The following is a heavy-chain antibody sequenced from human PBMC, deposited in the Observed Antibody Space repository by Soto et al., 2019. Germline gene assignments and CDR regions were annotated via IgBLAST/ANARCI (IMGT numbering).Heavy chain of an antibody. V-gene: IGHV3-74*01. CDR1: GFTLSDYW. Sequence: EVQLVESGGGLVQPGGSLRLSCAASGFTLSDYWMHWVRQAPGKGLVWVSRINKDGSVTDYADSVKGRFTISRDNAKNTLYLQMNSLRAEDTALYYCARDISNGYNSYLGQGTLVTVSS. D-gene: IGHD5-12*01. CDR2: INKDGSVT. J-gene: IGHJ4*02. CDR3: ARDISNGYNSY.